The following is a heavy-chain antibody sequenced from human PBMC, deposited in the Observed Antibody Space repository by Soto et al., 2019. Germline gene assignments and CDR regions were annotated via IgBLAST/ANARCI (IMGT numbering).Heavy chain of an antibody. Sequence: SETLSLTCAVSGGSISSGGYSWGWIRQPPGKGLEWIGYIYHSGSTYYNPSLKSRVTISVDRSKNQFSLKLSSVTAADTAVYYCARGRIGYYYSSGSEYYFDYWGHGTLVTVSS. D-gene: IGHD3-10*01. CDR2: IYHSGST. CDR1: GGSISSGGYS. J-gene: IGHJ4*01. V-gene: IGHV4-30-2*01. CDR3: ARGRIGYYYSSGSEYYFDY.